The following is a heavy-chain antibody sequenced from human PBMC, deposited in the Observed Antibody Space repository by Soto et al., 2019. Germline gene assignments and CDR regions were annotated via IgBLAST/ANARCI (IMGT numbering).Heavy chain of an antibody. CDR3: ARVRQLVGYFYYYMDV. J-gene: IGHJ6*03. CDR2: IWYDGSNK. Sequence: GGSLRLSCAASGFTFSSYGMHWVRQAPGKGLEWVAVIWYDGSNKYYADSVKGRFTMTTDTSTSTAYMELRGLRSDDTAVYYCARVRQLVGYFYYYMDVWGKGTTVTVSS. CDR1: GFTFSSYG. V-gene: IGHV3-33*01. D-gene: IGHD6-6*01.